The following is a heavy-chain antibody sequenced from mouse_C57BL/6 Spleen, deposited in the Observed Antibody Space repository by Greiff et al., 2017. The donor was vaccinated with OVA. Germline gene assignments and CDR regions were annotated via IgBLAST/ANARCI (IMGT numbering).Heavy chain of an antibody. CDR3: ARRDYCGSSEGYYYAMDY. D-gene: IGHD1-1*01. CDR2: IDPSDSYT. J-gene: IGHJ4*01. CDR1: GYTFTSYW. V-gene: IGHV1-69*01. Sequence: QVQLQQPGAELVMPGASVKLSCKASGYTFTSYWMHWVKQRPGQGLEWIGEIDPSDSYTNYNQKFKGKSTLTVDKSSSTAYMQLSSLSSEDSAVYYCARRDYCGSSEGYYYAMDYWGQGTSVTVSS.